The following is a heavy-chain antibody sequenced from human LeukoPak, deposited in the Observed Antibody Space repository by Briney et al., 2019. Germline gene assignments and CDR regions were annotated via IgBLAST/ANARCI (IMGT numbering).Heavy chain of an antibody. CDR2: IIPIFGTA. D-gene: IGHD1-26*01. V-gene: IGHV1-69*13. Sequence: ASVKVSCKASGYIFSSYGFSWVRQAPGQGLEWMGGIIPIFGTANYAQKFQGRVTITADESTSTAYMELSSLRSEDTAVYYCARDQGQLLYTDYYFDYWGQGTLVTVSS. CDR1: GYIFSSYG. CDR3: ARDQGQLLYTDYYFDY. J-gene: IGHJ4*02.